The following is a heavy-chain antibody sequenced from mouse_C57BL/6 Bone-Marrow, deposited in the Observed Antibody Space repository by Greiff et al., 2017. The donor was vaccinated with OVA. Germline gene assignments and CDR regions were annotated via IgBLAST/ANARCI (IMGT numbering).Heavy chain of an antibody. CDR1: GFSLSTSGMG. Sequence: QVTLKESGPGILQSSQTLSLTCSFSGFSLSTSGMGVSWIRQPSGKGLEWLAHIYWDDDKRYNPSLKSRLTISKDTSRNQVFLKITSVDTADTATYYWARRDIWMAWFAYWGQGTLVTVSA. D-gene: IGHD2-3*01. V-gene: IGHV8-12*01. J-gene: IGHJ3*01. CDR2: IYWDDDK. CDR3: ARRDIWMAWFAY.